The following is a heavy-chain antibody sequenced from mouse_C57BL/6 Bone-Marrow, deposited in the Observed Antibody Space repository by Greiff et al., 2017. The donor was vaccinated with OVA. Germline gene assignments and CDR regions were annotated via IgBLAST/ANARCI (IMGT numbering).Heavy chain of an antibody. CDR1: GYSFTGYY. D-gene: IGHD1-1*01. CDR3: ARDYYGSSYGLYFDY. Sequence: VQLQQSGPELVKPGASVKISCKASGYSFTGYYMNWVKQSPEKSLEWIGEINPSTGGTTYNQKFKAKATLTVDKSSSTAYMQLKSLTSEDSAVYYCARDYYGSSYGLYFDYWGQGTTLTVSS. CDR2: INPSTGGT. V-gene: IGHV1-42*01. J-gene: IGHJ2*01.